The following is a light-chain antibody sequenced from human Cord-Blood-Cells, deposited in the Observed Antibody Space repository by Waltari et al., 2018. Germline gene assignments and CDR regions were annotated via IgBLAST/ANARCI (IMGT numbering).Light chain of an antibody. V-gene: IGLV2-23*03. Sequence: QSALTQPAAVSGSPGQALPISCPGPRSDVGSSHPVSFYQQHPGKAPKLMLHEGSKLPSWVSNRFSGSKSGNTASLTISGLQAEDEADYYCCSYAGSSTFVVFGGGTKLTVL. CDR3: CSYAGSSTFVV. CDR1: RSDVGSSHP. J-gene: IGLJ2*01. CDR2: EGS.